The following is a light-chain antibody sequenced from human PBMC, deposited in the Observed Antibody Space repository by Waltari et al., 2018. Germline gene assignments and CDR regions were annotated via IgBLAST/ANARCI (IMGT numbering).Light chain of an antibody. CDR1: KLGDKY. Sequence: SYELTQPPSVSVSPGQTASITCSGDKLGDKYVCWYQQKPGQSPVLVIYQDTKRPSGVPGRFSGSNSVNTATLTSSGTRAMDEADYYCQACDSSTVVFGGGTKLTVL. J-gene: IGLJ2*01. V-gene: IGLV3-1*01. CDR3: QACDSSTVV. CDR2: QDT.